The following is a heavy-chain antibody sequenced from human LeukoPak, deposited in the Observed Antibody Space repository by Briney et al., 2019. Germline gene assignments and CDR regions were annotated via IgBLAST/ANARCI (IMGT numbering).Heavy chain of an antibody. CDR2: ISGSGGST. CDR1: GFTFSSYA. J-gene: IGHJ4*02. Sequence: GGSLRLSCAASGFTFSSYAMSWVRQAPGKGLEWVSAISGSGGSTYYADSVKGRLTISRDNSKNTLYLQMNRLRAEDTAVYYCAKDLEQWLVGGPDYWGQGTLVTVSS. CDR3: AKDLEQWLVGGPDY. D-gene: IGHD6-19*01. V-gene: IGHV3-23*01.